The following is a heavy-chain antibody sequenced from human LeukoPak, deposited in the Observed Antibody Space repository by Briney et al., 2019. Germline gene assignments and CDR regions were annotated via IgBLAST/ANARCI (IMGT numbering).Heavy chain of an antibody. CDR3: AREAGYDSSGYNFDY. CDR2: ISSSGSTI. CDR1: GFTFSDYY. Sequence: GGSLRLSCAASGFTFSDYYMSWIRQAPGKGLEWVSYISSSGSTIYYADSVKGRFTISGDNAKNSLYLQMNSLRAEDTAVYYCAREAGYDSSGYNFDYWGQGTLVTVSS. D-gene: IGHD3-22*01. J-gene: IGHJ4*02. V-gene: IGHV3-11*01.